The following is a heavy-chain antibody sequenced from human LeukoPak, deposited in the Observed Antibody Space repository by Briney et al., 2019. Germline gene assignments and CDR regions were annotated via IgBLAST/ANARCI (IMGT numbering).Heavy chain of an antibody. CDR1: GGSFSDYY. D-gene: IGHD5-18*01. V-gene: IGHV4-34*01. CDR2: IHHSGRT. CDR3: APRGDIEHSYGYGKWFDP. J-gene: IGHJ5*02. Sequence: SETLSLTCAAYGGSFSDYYWSWIRQPPGKGLEWIGEIHHSGRTKYNASLKSRVTISVDTSKDQFSLRLSSVTAADTAVYYCAPRGDIEHSYGYGKWFDPWGQGTRVTVSS.